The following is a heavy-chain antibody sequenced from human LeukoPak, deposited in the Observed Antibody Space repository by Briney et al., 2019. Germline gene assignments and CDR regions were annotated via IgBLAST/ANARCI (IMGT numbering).Heavy chain of an antibody. CDR3: SRGTDLYKGGNY. D-gene: IGHD3-16*01. CDR1: GGSLSGYY. Sequence: SATLSLTCGVYGGSLSGYYLNWIRQSPGKGLEWIGEIHPHGTTFYSPSLKSRVTISLDTSKNQFSLNLLSVTAADTAAYFCSRGTDLYKGGNYWGQGTLVTVSS. V-gene: IGHV4-34*01. CDR2: IHPHGTT. J-gene: IGHJ4*02.